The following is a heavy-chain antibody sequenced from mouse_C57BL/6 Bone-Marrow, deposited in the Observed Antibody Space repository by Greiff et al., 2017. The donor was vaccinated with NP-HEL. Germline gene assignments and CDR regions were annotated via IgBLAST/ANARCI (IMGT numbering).Heavy chain of an antibody. CDR1: GFTFSDYG. J-gene: IGHJ4*01. V-gene: IGHV5-17*01. CDR3: ARLDRDY. CDR2: ISSGSSTI. Sequence: DVMLVESGGGLVKPGGSLKLSCAASGFTFSDYGMHWVRQAPEKGLEWVAYISSGSSTIYYADTVKGRFTISRDNAKNTLYLQMTSLRSEDTAMYYCARLDRDYWGQGTSVTVSS.